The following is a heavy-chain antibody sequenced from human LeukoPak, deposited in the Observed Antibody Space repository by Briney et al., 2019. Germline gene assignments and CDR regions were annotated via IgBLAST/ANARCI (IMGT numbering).Heavy chain of an antibody. Sequence: SETLSLTCAVYGGSFSGYYWSWIRQTPGKGLEWIGEINHSGSTNYNPSLKSRVTISVDTSKNQFSLKLSSVTAADTAVYYCAVGRVTTVTLSWFDPWGQGTLVTVSS. CDR2: INHSGST. J-gene: IGHJ5*02. CDR1: GGSFSGYY. V-gene: IGHV4-34*01. D-gene: IGHD4-11*01. CDR3: AVGRVTTVTLSWFDP.